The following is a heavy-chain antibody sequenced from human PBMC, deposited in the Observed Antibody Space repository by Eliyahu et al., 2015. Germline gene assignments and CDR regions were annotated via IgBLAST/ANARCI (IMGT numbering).Heavy chain of an antibody. CDR2: ISASGVTT. J-gene: IGHJ5*02. CDR1: GXTFTXYT. Sequence: VHLLXSGGGLVQPGGSLRLSCAASGXTFTXYTXTXVRQAPGKGLEGVSSISASGVTTYXAPSVKGRFTISRDNSKNTLSLQMNSLSAEDSAIXYCAKDDGCSVTSCYTDWFDPWGQGTLVTVSS. CDR3: AKDDGCSVTSCYTDWFDP. D-gene: IGHD2-2*01. V-gene: IGHV3-23*01.